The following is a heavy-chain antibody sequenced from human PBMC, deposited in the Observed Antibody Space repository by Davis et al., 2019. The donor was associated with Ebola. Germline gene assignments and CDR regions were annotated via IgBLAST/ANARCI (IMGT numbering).Heavy chain of an antibody. CDR2: IKEDGSRQ. D-gene: IGHD2-15*01. Sequence: GESLKISCAASGFTFSHYWMNWVRQDPGKGLEWIGQIKEDGSRQYYLDSLKGRFSISRDNAKNSLYLQMNSLRAEDTAVYYCVRDRGWFAKDYWGRGTLVTISS. J-gene: IGHJ4*02. CDR1: GFTFSHYW. V-gene: IGHV3-7*01. CDR3: VRDRGWFAKDY.